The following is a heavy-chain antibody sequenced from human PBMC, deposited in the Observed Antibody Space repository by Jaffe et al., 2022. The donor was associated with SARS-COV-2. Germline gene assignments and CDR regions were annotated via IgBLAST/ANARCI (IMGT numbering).Heavy chain of an antibody. CDR2: ITTKAHGGVV. CDR1: GFTFSDAW. Sequence: EVQLVESGGGLVEPGGSLSLSCVTSGFTFSDAWMNWIRQAPGKGLEWVGRITTKAHGGVVDYAAPVKGRFTISRDDSKSTLHLQMNSLKTEDTAVYYCTPTTGVRSEWSDPWGQGTLVTVSS. D-gene: IGHD4-4*01. V-gene: IGHV3-15*01. J-gene: IGHJ5*02. CDR3: TPTTGVRSEWSDP.